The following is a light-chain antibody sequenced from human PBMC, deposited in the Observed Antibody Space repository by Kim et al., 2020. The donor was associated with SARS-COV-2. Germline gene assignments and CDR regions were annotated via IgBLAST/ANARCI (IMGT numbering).Light chain of an antibody. CDR1: GSDAGGYDY. CDR2: DGS. CDR3: CSYAGSYTYV. J-gene: IGLJ1*01. V-gene: IGLV2-11*01. Sequence: SHTISCAGTGSDAGGYDYVSWYQQHPGKAPKLMIYDGSKRPSGVPDRFAGSKSGTTASLTISGLQAEDEADYYCCSYAGSYTYVFGTGTKVTVL.